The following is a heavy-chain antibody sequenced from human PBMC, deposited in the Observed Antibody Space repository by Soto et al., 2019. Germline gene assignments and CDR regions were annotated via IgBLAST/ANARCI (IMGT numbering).Heavy chain of an antibody. Sequence: QVRLQQWGAGLLKPSETLPLTCAVYGGSFSAYYWSWIRQPPGKGLEWLGEINHSGSTNYNPSLKSRVTISLATSKNQFSLKLNSVTAADTAVYYCAREVPSRYFDLWGRGTPVTVSS. D-gene: IGHD3-10*01. CDR2: INHSGST. J-gene: IGHJ2*01. CDR3: AREVPSRYFDL. V-gene: IGHV4-34*01. CDR1: GGSFSAYY.